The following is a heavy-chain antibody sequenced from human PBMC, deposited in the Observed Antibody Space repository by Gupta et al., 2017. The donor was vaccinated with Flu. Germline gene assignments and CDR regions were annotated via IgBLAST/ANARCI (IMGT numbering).Heavy chain of an antibody. CDR2: IIPIFGTA. J-gene: IGHJ6*02. CDR3: AGYDVDTAMVTLHYYYYYGMDV. Sequence: QVQLVQSGAEVKKPGSSVKVSCKASGGTFSSYAIRWVRQAPGQGPEWMGGIIPIFGTANYAQKFQGRITITADESTSTAYMELSSLRSEDTAVYYCAGYDVDTAMVTLHYYYYYGMDVWGQGTTVTVSS. D-gene: IGHD5-18*01. V-gene: IGHV1-69*01. CDR1: GGTFSSYA.